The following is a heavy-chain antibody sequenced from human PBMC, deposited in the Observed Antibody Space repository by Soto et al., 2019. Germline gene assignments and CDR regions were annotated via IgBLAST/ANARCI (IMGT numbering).Heavy chain of an antibody. V-gene: IGHV1-46*03. CDR1: GYTFTSYY. Sequence: QAQLVQSGAEVKKPGASVRVSCKESGYTFTSYYIHWVRQAPGQGLEWMAIVNPTGGSTNYAQKFQGRVSVTFDTSTTTVFMELNSLRYEYTAVYYCARHLAAGDSCGQGTLVSVSS. CDR3: ARHLAAGDS. CDR2: VNPTGGST. J-gene: IGHJ4*02. D-gene: IGHD6-25*01.